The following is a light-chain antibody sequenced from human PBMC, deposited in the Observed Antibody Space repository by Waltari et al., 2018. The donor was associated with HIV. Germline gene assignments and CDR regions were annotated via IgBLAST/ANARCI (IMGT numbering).Light chain of an antibody. CDR2: DVN. J-gene: IGLJ1*01. CDR1: HRYVGAYYY. V-gene: IGLV2-14*01. Sequence: QSALTQPASVSGSPGPSIPISCTGTHRYVGAYYYFSWFQQHPGQAPKLIIYDVNYRPSGISSRFSGSKSGNTASLTISGLQAEDEADYYCSSYTGSDTLLGVFGTGTKVTVL. CDR3: SSYTGSDTLLGV.